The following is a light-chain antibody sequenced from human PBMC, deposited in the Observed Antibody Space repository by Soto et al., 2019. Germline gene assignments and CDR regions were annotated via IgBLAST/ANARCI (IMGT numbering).Light chain of an antibody. Sequence: ETMMTQSPDTLSVSLGERATLSCRASQSLRSSLAWYQQKPGQAPRLLIYDASTRATGIPARFSGSGSGTDFTLTISGLQSEDFAVYYCQQYNNWPGITFGQGTRLEIK. CDR1: QSLRSS. CDR2: DAS. V-gene: IGKV3-15*01. J-gene: IGKJ5*01. CDR3: QQYNNWPGIT.